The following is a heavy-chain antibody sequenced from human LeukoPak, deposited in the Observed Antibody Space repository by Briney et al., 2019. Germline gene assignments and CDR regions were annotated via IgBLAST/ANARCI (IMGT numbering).Heavy chain of an antibody. V-gene: IGHV4-30-2*01. Sequence: PSETLSLTCAVSGGSISSGGYSWSWIRQPPGKGLEWIGYIYHSGSTYYNPSLKSRVTISVDRSKNQFSLKLSSVTAADTAVYYCARLGDSSGYYLGYFDYWGQGTLVTVSS. CDR2: IYHSGST. CDR1: GGSISSGGYS. CDR3: ARLGDSSGYYLGYFDY. J-gene: IGHJ4*02. D-gene: IGHD3-22*01.